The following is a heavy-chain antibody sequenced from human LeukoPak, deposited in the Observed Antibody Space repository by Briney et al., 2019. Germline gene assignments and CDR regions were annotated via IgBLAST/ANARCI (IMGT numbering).Heavy chain of an antibody. CDR2: ISAYNGNT. V-gene: IGHV1-18*01. CDR1: GYTFTSYG. Sequence: GASVKVSCKASGYTFTSYGISWVRQAPGQGLEWMGWISAYNGNTNYAQKFQGRVTITRDTSASTAYMELSSLRSEDTAAYYCARKIVVVPAAIHFDGMDVWGQGTTVTVSS. J-gene: IGHJ6*02. D-gene: IGHD2-2*01. CDR3: ARKIVVVPAAIHFDGMDV.